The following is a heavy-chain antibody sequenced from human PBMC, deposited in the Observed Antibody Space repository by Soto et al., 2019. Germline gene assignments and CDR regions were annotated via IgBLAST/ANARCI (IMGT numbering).Heavy chain of an antibody. CDR2: ISSSSSTI. V-gene: IGHV3-48*01. Sequence: GGSLRLSCAASGFTFSSYSMNWVRQAPGKGLEWVSYISSSSSTIYYADSVKGRFTISRDNAKNSLYLQMNSLRAEDTAVYYCARGGEYFDWPTPSYYYYMDVWGKGTTVTVSS. CDR1: GFTFSSYS. J-gene: IGHJ6*03. D-gene: IGHD3-9*01. CDR3: ARGGEYFDWPTPSYYYYMDV.